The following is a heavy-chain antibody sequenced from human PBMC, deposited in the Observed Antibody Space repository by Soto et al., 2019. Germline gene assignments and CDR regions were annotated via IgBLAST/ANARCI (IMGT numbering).Heavy chain of an antibody. CDR2: ISGRGSNT. J-gene: IGHJ4*02. D-gene: IGHD1-26*01. Sequence: GGSLRLSFAASGFTFTSYAMSWVRLTPGKGLEWVSAISGRGSNTFYADSVRGRFTISRDNSKNTALLQMNNLRAEDTALYFCARDRATFDYWGQGTRVTVSS. CDR3: ARDRATFDY. V-gene: IGHV3-23*01. CDR1: GFTFTSYA.